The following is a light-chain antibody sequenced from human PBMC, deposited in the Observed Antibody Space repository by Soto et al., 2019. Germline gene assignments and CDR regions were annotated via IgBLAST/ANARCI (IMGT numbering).Light chain of an antibody. CDR2: LTS. V-gene: IGKV3D-11*01. J-gene: IGKJ1*01. CDR3: HQRQSWLRT. Sequence: LWHSPCTLSLSHGERATLSCRASQAVNTRLAWYQHKPGQAPRLLIYLTSNRAAGIPARFSGSGSETDFTLTISYVEPEDFALYYCHQRQSWLRTFGQGTKVDIK. CDR1: QAVNTR.